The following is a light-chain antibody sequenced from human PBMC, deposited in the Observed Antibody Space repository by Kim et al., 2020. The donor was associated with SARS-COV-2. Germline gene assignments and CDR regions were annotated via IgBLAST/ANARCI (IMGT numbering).Light chain of an antibody. V-gene: IGLV3-1*01. CDR1: KLGDKH. J-gene: IGLJ1*01. CDR3: QAWDSNTCV. CDR2: QDK. Sequence: SYELTQPPSVSVSPGQTATITCSGEKLGDKHTSWYQQRPGQSPMLVIYQDKRRPSGIPERFSGSNSGNTATLTISETQTLDEADYFCQAWDSNTCVFGTGTKVTVL.